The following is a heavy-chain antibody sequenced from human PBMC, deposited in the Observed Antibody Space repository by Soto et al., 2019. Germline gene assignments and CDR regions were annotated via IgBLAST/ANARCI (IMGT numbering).Heavy chain of an antibody. J-gene: IGHJ6*02. CDR2: ISAYNGNK. Sequence: ASVKVSCKASGYTFTSYGISWVRQAPGQGLEWKGRISAYNGNKNYAQKLQGRVTMTTDTSTSTAYMELRSLRSDDTALYYCARLTTVTLYYYYGMDVWGQGTTVTVSS. D-gene: IGHD4-17*01. CDR1: GYTFTSYG. V-gene: IGHV1-18*01. CDR3: ARLTTVTLYYYYGMDV.